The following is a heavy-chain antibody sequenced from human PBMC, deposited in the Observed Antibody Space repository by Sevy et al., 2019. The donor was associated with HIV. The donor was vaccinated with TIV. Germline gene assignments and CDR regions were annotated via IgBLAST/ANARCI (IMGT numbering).Heavy chain of an antibody. V-gene: IGHV3-74*01. CDR2: INSDGSKT. CDR1: GFTFSSYW. Sequence: GGSLSLSCAASGFTFSSYWMHWVRQAPGKGLVWVSHINSDGSKTGYADSVKGRFTISRDNAKNTLYLQMNSLRAEDTAVYYCARDKSATAVDYWGQGTLVTVSS. CDR3: ARDKSATAVDY. J-gene: IGHJ4*02. D-gene: IGHD6-25*01.